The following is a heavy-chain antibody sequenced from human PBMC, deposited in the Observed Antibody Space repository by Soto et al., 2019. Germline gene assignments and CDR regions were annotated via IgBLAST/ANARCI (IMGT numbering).Heavy chain of an antibody. CDR3: ARAGVTPHFFDY. D-gene: IGHD2-21*02. V-gene: IGHV3-23*01. Sequence: EVQLLESGGGLVQPGGSLRLSCAASGVTFSGYAMSWVRQAPGKGLEWVSSIGASGGSTYYADSVKGRFTISRDNSKNTLYLHMNSLRAEDTAVYYCARAGVTPHFFDYWGQGTLVTVSS. CDR1: GVTFSGYA. CDR2: IGASGGST. J-gene: IGHJ4*02.